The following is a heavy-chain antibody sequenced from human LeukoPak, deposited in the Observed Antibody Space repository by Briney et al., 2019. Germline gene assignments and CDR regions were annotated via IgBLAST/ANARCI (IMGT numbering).Heavy chain of an antibody. CDR3: VRGPDHAKVGY. CDR1: GGSFSHNY. D-gene: IGHD1-14*01. V-gene: IGHV4-34*01. Sequence: SETLSLTCAVSGGSFSHNYWNWVRQPPGKGLEWIGEINHSGISDYNPSLSSRVTMSLDTSKNHFSLRLASVTAADTAVSYCVRGPDHAKVGYWGQGTPVTVSS. J-gene: IGHJ4*02. CDR2: INHSGIS.